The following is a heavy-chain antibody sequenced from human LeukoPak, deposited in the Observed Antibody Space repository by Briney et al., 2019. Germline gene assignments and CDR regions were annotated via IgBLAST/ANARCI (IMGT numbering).Heavy chain of an antibody. Sequence: GGSLRLSCAASGFTFDDYAMHWVRQAPGKGLEWVSGISWNSGSIGYADSVKGRFTISRDNAKNSLYLQMNSLRAEDTALYYCAKAPYDSSGYYPFDYWGQGTLVTVSS. CDR1: GFTFDDYA. J-gene: IGHJ4*02. D-gene: IGHD3-22*01. V-gene: IGHV3-9*01. CDR2: ISWNSGSI. CDR3: AKAPYDSSGYYPFDY.